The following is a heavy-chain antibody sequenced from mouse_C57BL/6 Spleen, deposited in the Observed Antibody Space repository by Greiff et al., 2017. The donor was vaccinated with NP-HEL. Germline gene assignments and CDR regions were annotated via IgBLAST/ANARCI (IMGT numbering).Heavy chain of an antibody. J-gene: IGHJ3*01. CDR3: ARDRGGYLFAY. V-gene: IGHV3-6*01. D-gene: IGHD2-2*01. CDR2: ISYDGSN. Sequence: ESGPGLVKPSQSLSLTCSVTGYSITSGYYWNWIRQFPGNKLEWMGYISYDGSNNYNPSLKNRISITRDTSKNQFFLKLNSVTTEDTATYYCARDRGGYLFAYWGQGTLVTVSA. CDR1: GYSITSGYY.